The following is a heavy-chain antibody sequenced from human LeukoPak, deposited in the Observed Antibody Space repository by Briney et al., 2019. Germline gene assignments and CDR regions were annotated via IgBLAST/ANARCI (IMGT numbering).Heavy chain of an antibody. Sequence: ASVKVSCKASGYTFTSYAMNWVRQAPGQGLEWMGWINTNTGNPTYAQGFTGRFVFSLDTSVSTAYLQISSLKAEDTAVYYCARDPRPLHSSWYYYYYGMDVWGQGTTVTVSS. D-gene: IGHD6-13*01. CDR1: GYTFTSYA. J-gene: IGHJ6*02. V-gene: IGHV7-4-1*02. CDR2: INTNTGNP. CDR3: ARDPRPLHSSWYYYYYGMDV.